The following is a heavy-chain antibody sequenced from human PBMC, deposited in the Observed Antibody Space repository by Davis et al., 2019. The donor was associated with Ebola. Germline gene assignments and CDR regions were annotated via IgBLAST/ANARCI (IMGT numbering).Heavy chain of an antibody. J-gene: IGHJ4*02. CDR2: ISGVGYNT. Sequence: SLKISCAASGFTFSSYAMSWVRQAPGKGLEWVSGISGVGYNTYHADSVKGRFTISRDNSKNPLYLQMNSLSGDDTALYYCATCGFCVSTSGVDYWGQGTLVTVSS. CDR1: GFTFSSYA. D-gene: IGHD5/OR15-5a*01. CDR3: ATCGFCVSTSGVDY. V-gene: IGHV3-23*01.